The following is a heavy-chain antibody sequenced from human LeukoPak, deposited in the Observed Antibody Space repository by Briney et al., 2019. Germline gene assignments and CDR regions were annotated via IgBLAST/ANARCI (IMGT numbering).Heavy chain of an antibody. CDR1: GFTFSSYR. CDR2: ISSSSRTI. CDR3: AKDPTHYRVWDDYDSTVLSY. Sequence: GGSLRLSCAASGFTFSSYRMNWVRQAPGRGLEWVSYISSSSRTIYYADSVKGRFTISRDNSKNTLYLQMNSLRAADTAVYYCAKDPTHYRVWDDYDSTVLSYWGQGTLVTVSS. D-gene: IGHD3-22*01. J-gene: IGHJ4*02. V-gene: IGHV3-48*01.